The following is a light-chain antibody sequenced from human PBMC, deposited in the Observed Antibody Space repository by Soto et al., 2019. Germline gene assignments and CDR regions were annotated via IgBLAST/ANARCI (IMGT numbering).Light chain of an antibody. CDR1: SNDVGGYKL. CDR3: CSHVGGSSPQWV. CDR2: EVN. J-gene: IGLJ3*02. Sequence: QSVLTQPASVSGSPGQSITISCTGTSNDVGGYKLVSWFQQHPGKAPKLMISEVNKRPSGFSNRFSGSKSANTASLTISGLQAEDEADYYCCSHVGGSSPQWVFGGGTKVTVL. V-gene: IGLV2-23*02.